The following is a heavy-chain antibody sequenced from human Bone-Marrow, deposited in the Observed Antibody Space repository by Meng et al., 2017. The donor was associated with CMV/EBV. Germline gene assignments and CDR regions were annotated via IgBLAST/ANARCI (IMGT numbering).Heavy chain of an antibody. Sequence: VYGGSVSGYYWSWIRQPPGKGLEWIGEINHGGSTNYNPSLKSRVTISVDTSKNQFSLKLSSVTAADTAVYYCARVSQKQLVRTALDYWGQGTLVTVSS. CDR3: ARVSQKQLVRTALDY. CDR2: INHGGST. D-gene: IGHD6-6*01. CDR1: GGSVSGYY. J-gene: IGHJ4*02. V-gene: IGHV4-34*01.